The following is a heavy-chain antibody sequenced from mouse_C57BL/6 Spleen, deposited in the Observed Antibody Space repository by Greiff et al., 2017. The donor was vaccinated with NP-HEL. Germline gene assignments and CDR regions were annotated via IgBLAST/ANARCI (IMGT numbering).Heavy chain of an antibody. CDR2: IDPEDGDT. V-gene: IGHV14-1*01. D-gene: IGHD1-1*01. Sequence: VQLKQSGAELVRPGASVKLSCTASGFNIKDYYMHWVKQRPEQGLEWIGRIDPEDGDTEYAPKFQGKATMTADTSSNTAYLQLSSLTSEDTAVYYCTRYYYGSSLDYWGQGTPLTVSS. CDR1: GFNIKDYY. CDR3: TRYYYGSSLDY. J-gene: IGHJ2*01.